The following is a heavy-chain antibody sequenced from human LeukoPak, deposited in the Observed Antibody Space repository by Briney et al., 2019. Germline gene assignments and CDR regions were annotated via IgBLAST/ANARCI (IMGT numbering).Heavy chain of an antibody. CDR3: ARERYSSSWYVGDAFDI. CDR1: GGSISSYY. CDR2: IYTSGST. Sequence: SETLSLTCTVSGGSISSYYWSWIRQPAGKGLEWIGRIYTSGSTNYNPSLKSRVTMSVDTSKNQFSLKLSSVTAADTAVYYSARERYSSSWYVGDAFDIWGQGTMVTVSS. J-gene: IGHJ3*02. D-gene: IGHD6-13*01. V-gene: IGHV4-4*07.